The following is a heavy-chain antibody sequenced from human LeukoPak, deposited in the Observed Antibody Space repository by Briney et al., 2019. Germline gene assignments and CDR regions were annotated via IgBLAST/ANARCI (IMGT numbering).Heavy chain of an antibody. J-gene: IGHJ4*02. V-gene: IGHV1-69*13. CDR2: IIPIFGTA. CDR3: ARDRAVATIGGVDY. CDR1: GGTFSSYA. Sequence: VASVKVSCKASGGTFSSYAISWVRQAPGQGLEWMGGIIPIFGTANYAQKFQGRVTITADESTSTAYMKLSSLRSEDTAVYYCARDRAVATIGGVDYWGQGTLVTVSS. D-gene: IGHD5-12*01.